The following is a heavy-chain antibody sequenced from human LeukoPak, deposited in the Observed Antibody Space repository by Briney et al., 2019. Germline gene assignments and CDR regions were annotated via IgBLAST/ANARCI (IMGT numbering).Heavy chain of an antibody. D-gene: IGHD2-15*01. CDR1: GGSITSSGFY. CDR2: IYYGGSA. CDR3: ARQPNIVVVDNWFDP. Sequence: PSDTLSLTCTVSGGSITSSGFYWGWIRQPPGKGLEWIGNIYYGGSAYYNPSLKSRVTISVDTSTTQFSLKLSSVTAADTAVYYCARQPNIVVVDNWFDPWGQGTLVAVSS. J-gene: IGHJ5*02. V-gene: IGHV4-39*07.